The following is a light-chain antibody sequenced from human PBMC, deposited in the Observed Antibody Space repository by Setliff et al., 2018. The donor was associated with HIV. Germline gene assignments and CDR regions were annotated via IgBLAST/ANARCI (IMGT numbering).Light chain of an antibody. CDR1: SSDVGSYNL. J-gene: IGLJ2*01. Sequence: QSALTQPASVSGSPGQSITIFCTGNSSDVGSYNLVSWHQQHPGKAPKLIIYEVTERPSGVSNRFSGSKSGNTASLTISGLQAEDEADYYCCSYAGDTTYVVFGGGTKGTVL. V-gene: IGLV2-23*02. CDR3: CSYAGDTTYVV. CDR2: EVT.